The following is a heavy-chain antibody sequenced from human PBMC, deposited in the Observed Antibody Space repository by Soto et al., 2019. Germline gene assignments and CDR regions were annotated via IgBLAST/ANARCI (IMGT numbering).Heavy chain of an antibody. V-gene: IGHV1-69*13. D-gene: IGHD2-2*01. CDR2: IIPIFGTA. J-gene: IGHJ4*02. Sequence: ASVKVSCKASGGTFSSYAISWVRQAPGQGLEWMGGIIPIFGTANYAQKFQGRVTITADESTSTAYMELSSLRSEDTAVYYCARDLGKVPAASQYWGQGTLVTVSS. CDR1: GGTFSSYA. CDR3: ARDLGKVPAASQY.